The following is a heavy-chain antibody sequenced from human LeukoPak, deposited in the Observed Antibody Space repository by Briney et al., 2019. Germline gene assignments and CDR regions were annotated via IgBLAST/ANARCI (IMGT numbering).Heavy chain of an antibody. J-gene: IGHJ4*02. Sequence: GGSLRLSCAASGFTFSSYWMSWVRQAPGKGLEWVANIKHDGTEKYYVDSVKGRFTISRDNAKNSLYLQMNTLRAEDTAIYYCARAYYDSSGYYYVYFDQWGQGTLVTVSS. D-gene: IGHD3-22*01. V-gene: IGHV3-7*01. CDR3: ARAYYDSSGYYYVYFDQ. CDR2: IKHDGTEK. CDR1: GFTFSSYW.